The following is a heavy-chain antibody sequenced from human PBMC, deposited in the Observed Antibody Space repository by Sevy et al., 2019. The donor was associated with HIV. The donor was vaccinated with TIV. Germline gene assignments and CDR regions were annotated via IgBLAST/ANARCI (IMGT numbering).Heavy chain of an antibody. V-gene: IGHV3-74*01. CDR3: ARDRSIAAAGTLDAFDI. Sequence: GSLRLSCAASGFTFSSYWMHWVRQAPGKGLVWVSRINSDGSSTSYADSVKGRFTISRDNAKNTLYLQMNSLRAEGTAVYYCARDRSIAAAGTLDAFDIWGQGTMVTVSS. CDR2: INSDGSST. J-gene: IGHJ3*02. CDR1: GFTFSSYW. D-gene: IGHD6-13*01.